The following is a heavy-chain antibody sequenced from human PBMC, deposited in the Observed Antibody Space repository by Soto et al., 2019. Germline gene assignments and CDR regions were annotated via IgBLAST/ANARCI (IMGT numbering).Heavy chain of an antibody. CDR2: ISSDGSNK. CDR1: GCTFSTYG. CDR3: AKAGVRRDGYNGYYYGMHV. J-gene: IGHJ6*02. V-gene: IGHV3-30*18. D-gene: IGHD5-12*01. Sequence: GGSLRLSCAASGCTFSTYGMHWVRQAPGKGLEWVAVISSDGSNKYYEDSVKARFTISRDNYKSTLHLQMNSLRAEDTAVYYCAKAGVRRDGYNGYYYGMHVWGQGTTVTVSS.